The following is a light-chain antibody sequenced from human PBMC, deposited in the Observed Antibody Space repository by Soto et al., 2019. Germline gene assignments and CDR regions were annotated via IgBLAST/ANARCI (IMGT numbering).Light chain of an antibody. Sequence: QSVLTQPASVSGSPGQSITISCTGTSSDDGAYNYVSWYQQHPGKAPKLMIYEVSNRPSGVSNRFSGSNSGNTASLTISGLQAEDEADYYCSSYTSSSTQVFGGGTKLTVL. J-gene: IGLJ3*02. CDR3: SSYTSSSTQV. V-gene: IGLV2-14*01. CDR1: SSDDGAYNY. CDR2: EVS.